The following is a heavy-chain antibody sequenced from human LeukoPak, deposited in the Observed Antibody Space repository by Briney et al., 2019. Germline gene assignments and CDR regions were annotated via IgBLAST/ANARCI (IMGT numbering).Heavy chain of an antibody. CDR2: ISSSSSYI. V-gene: IGHV3-21*01. D-gene: IGHD4-23*01. Sequence: GGSLRLSCVASGFTFSNYALIWVRQAPGKGLEWVSSISSSSSYIYYADSVKGRFTISRDNAKNSLYLQMNSLRAEDTAVYYCARVTMGPAAVWGQGTTVTVSS. CDR1: GFTFSNYA. J-gene: IGHJ6*02. CDR3: ARVTMGPAAV.